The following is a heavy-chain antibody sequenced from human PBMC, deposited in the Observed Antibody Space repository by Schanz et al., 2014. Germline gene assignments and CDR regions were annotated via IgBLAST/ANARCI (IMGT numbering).Heavy chain of an antibody. J-gene: IGHJ4*02. D-gene: IGHD6-19*01. V-gene: IGHV3-23*01. CDR3: AKDHPSSGWPAFDV. CDR2: ITRQGTT. Sequence: EVQLLESGGRLVQPGGSLRLSCTVSGFTVNNYAMNWVRQAPGRGLEWVSGITRQGTTYYADFVKGRFSISRDLSSNTQYLQMNSLTADDSAIYYCAKDHPSSGWPAFDVWGQGTQVTVSS. CDR1: GFTVNNYA.